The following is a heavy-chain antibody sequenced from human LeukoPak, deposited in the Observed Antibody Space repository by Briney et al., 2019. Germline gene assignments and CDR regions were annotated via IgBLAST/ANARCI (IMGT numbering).Heavy chain of an antibody. CDR1: GGSFSGYY. CDR2: INHSGNT. D-gene: IGHD6-13*01. J-gene: IGHJ4*02. Sequence: SETLSLTCAVYGGSFSGYYWSWIRQPPGKGLEWIGEINHSGNTNSNPSLKSRVTMSVDTSKNQFSLKLSSVTAADTAVYYCARVATAGTYYFDYWGQGTLVTVSS. CDR3: ARVATAGTYYFDY. V-gene: IGHV4-34*01.